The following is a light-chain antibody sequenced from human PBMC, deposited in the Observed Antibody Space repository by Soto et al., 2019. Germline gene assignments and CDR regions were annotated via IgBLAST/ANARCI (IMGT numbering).Light chain of an antibody. J-gene: IGKJ5*01. CDR2: GAS. V-gene: IGKV3-15*01. CDR1: QSVTSN. Sequence: EIVMTQSPATLSVSQGERATLSCRASQSVTSNLAWYQQKPGQAPRLLIYGASTRATGIPARFSGSGSGTEYTLTISSRPSEDFAAYYCYHYNNRPPITFGQGTRLEVK. CDR3: YHYNNRPPIT.